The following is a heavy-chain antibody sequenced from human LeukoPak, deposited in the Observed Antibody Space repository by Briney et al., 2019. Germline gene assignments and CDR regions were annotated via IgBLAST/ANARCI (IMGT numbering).Heavy chain of an antibody. J-gene: IGHJ5*02. V-gene: IGHV1-69*04. Sequence: SVKVSCKASGGTFSSYAISWVRQAPGQGLEWVGRIIPILGIANYAQKFQGRVTITADKSTSTAYMELSSLRSEDTAVYYCAREGGGAYGDYVAASNWFDPWGQGTLVTVSS. D-gene: IGHD4-17*01. CDR1: GGTFSSYA. CDR3: AREGGGAYGDYVAASNWFDP. CDR2: IIPILGIA.